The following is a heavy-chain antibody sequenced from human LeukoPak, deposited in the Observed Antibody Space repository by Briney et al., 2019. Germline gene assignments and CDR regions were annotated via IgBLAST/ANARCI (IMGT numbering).Heavy chain of an antibody. Sequence: GGSLRLSCAASGFTVITSYMSWVRQAPGKGLEWVSVIYSGGSTYYADSVKGRFTISRDNSKNTLFLQMNSLRAEDTAVYYCVRDQDRMGIDYWGQGTLVTVSS. CDR1: GFTVITSY. D-gene: IGHD7-27*01. CDR2: IYSGGST. J-gene: IGHJ4*02. V-gene: IGHV3-53*01. CDR3: VRDQDRMGIDY.